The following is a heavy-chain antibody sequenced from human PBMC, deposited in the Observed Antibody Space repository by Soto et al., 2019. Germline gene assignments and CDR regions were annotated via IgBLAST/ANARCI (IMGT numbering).Heavy chain of an antibody. D-gene: IGHD1-26*01. CDR2: IHSDGSST. J-gene: IGHJ3*01. CDR3: VRGDRGAFDL. V-gene: IGHV3-74*01. Sequence: EVQLVESGGGLVQPGESLRLSCAASGFTFSYYWMHWVRQAPGKGLVWVSRIHSDGSSTTYADSVKGRFTISRDNARNTLYLQMNSLRAEDTAVYYCVRGDRGAFDLWGQGTVVTVSS. CDR1: GFTFSYYW.